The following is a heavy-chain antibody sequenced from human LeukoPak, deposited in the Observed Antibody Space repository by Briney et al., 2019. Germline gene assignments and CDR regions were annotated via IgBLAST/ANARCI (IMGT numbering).Heavy chain of an antibody. Sequence: PPETLSHTSAVYGGSFSGYKWSTSPPTPGEGLEWMGEINHSGSTNYNPSLKSRVTISVDTSKNQFSLKLSSVTAADTAVYYCASGRYSSGYYYRDYWGQGTLVTVSS. CDR3: ASGRYSSGYYYRDY. CDR2: INHSGST. J-gene: IGHJ4*02. CDR1: GGSFSGYK. D-gene: IGHD3-22*01. V-gene: IGHV4-34*01.